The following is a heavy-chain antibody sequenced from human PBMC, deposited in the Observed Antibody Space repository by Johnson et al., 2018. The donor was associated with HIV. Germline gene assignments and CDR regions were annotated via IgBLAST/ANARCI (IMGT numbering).Heavy chain of an antibody. J-gene: IGHJ3*02. CDR2: ISGSGGST. D-gene: IGHD6-6*01. V-gene: IGHV3-23*04. Sequence: VQLVESGGGVVRPGGSLRLSCEASGFTLDDYAMSWVRQAPGKGLEWVSAISGSGGSTYYADSVKGRFSISRDNSKNTLYLQMNSLRAEDTAGYYCARHGGSSVGSAFDIWGQGTMVTVSS. CDR1: GFTLDDYA. CDR3: ARHGGSSVGSAFDI.